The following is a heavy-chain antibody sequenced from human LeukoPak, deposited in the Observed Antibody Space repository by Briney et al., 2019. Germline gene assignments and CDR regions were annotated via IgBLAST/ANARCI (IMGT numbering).Heavy chain of an antibody. J-gene: IGHJ5*02. D-gene: IGHD3-22*01. CDR1: GGSISNWY. CDR2: IYTSGST. V-gene: IGHV4-4*07. CDR3: ARDLYYYDSSGYYYWNWFDP. Sequence: SETLSLTCTVSGGSISNWYWSWFRQPAGKGLEWIGRIYTSGSTNYNPSLKSRVTISVDTSKNQLSLKLSSVTAADTAVYYCARDLYYYDSSGYYYWNWFDPWGQGTLVTVSS.